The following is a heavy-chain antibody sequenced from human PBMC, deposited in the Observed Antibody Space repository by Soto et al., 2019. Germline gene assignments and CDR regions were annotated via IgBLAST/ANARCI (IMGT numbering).Heavy chain of an antibody. Sequence: ASVKVSCKVSGYTLTELSMHWVRQAPGKGLEWMGGFDPEDGETIYAQKFQGRVTMTEDTSTDTAYMGLSSLRSEDTAVYYCAVRSPGITIFGVVRNYYGMDVWGQGTTVTVSS. CDR3: AVRSPGITIFGVVRNYYGMDV. V-gene: IGHV1-24*01. CDR1: GYTLTELS. CDR2: FDPEDGET. J-gene: IGHJ6*02. D-gene: IGHD3-3*01.